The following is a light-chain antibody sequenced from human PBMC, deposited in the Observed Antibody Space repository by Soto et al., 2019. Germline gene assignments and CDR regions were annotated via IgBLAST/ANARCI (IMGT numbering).Light chain of an antibody. CDR3: QQANTFTLT. Sequence: DIQMTQSPSSVSASVGDRITITCRASQGISSWLDWYQKKPGKAPKLLIYAASSLQSGVPSRLRGSGYGTHLTITISSMKNEDFETYYCQQANTFTLTFGHGTRLEIK. CDR2: AAS. CDR1: QGISSW. V-gene: IGKV1D-12*01. J-gene: IGKJ5*01.